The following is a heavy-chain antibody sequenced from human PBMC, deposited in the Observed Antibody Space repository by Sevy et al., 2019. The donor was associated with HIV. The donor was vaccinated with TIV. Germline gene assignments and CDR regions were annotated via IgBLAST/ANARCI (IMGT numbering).Heavy chain of an antibody. Sequence: ASVKVSCKVPGYTLSEVSMHWVRQAPGKGLEWMGGFVPEDGEIVYAQNFQGRVTVAEDTLTDTAYLEVTNLRSEDTATYFCVIGDTPRLTCSGTRLKDQSLHYFHFWGQGTLVTVSS. J-gene: IGHJ4*02. D-gene: IGHD2-15*01. CDR1: GYTLSEVS. CDR2: FVPEDGEI. CDR3: VIGDTPRLTCSGTRLKDQSLHYFHF. V-gene: IGHV1-24*01.